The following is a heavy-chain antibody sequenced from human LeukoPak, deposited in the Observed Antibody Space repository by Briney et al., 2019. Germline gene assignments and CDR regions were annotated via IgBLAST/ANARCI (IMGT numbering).Heavy chain of an antibody. D-gene: IGHD3-10*01. V-gene: IGHV4-39*01. CDR3: ARLTTYYSPFDY. J-gene: IGHJ4*02. Sequence: SETLSLTCTVSGGSISSSSYYWGWIRQPPGKGLEWIGSIYYSGSTYYNPSLKSRVTISVDTSKNQFPLKLSSVTAADTAVYYCARLTTYYSPFDYWGQRTLVTVSS. CDR2: IYYSGST. CDR1: GGSISSSSYY.